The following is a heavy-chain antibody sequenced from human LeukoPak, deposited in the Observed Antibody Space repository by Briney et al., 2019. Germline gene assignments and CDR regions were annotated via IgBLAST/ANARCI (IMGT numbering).Heavy chain of an antibody. V-gene: IGHV4-61*01. CDR3: ARGLNWNPYYFDY. Sequence: SQTLSLTCTVSGGSISSSTYYWSWIRQPPGKGLEWIGYIYYSGSTNYNPSLKSRVTISVDTSKNQFSLKLSSVTAADTAVYYCARGLNWNPYYFDYWGQGTLVTVSS. J-gene: IGHJ4*02. D-gene: IGHD1-20*01. CDR2: IYYSGST. CDR1: GGSISSSTYY.